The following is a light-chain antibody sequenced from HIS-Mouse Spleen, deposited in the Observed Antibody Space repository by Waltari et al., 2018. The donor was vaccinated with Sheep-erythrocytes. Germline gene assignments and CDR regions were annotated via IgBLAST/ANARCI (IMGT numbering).Light chain of an antibody. CDR2: WAS. Sequence: DIVMTQSPDSLAVSLGERATINCKSSQSVLYSSNNKNYLAWYQQKPGQPPTLLIYWASTLDSGVPDRFSGSVSGTDFTLTISSLQAEDVAVYYCQQYYSTPLTFGGGTKVEIK. CDR3: QQYYSTPLT. J-gene: IGKJ4*01. V-gene: IGKV4-1*01. CDR1: QSVLYSSNNKNY.